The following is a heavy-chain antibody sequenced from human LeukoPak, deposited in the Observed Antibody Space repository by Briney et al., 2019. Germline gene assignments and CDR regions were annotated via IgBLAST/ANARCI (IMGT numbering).Heavy chain of an antibody. J-gene: IGHJ4*02. CDR3: ARRGSGWDFLDY. CDR1: GGSISSYY. D-gene: IGHD6-19*01. Sequence: PSETLSLTCTVSGGSISSYYWSWIRQPPGKGLEWIGCIYYSGSTNYNPSLKSRVTISLDTSKNNFSLQLSSVTAAGTAVYYCARRGSGWDFLDYWGQGTLVTVSS. V-gene: IGHV4-59*01. CDR2: IYYSGST.